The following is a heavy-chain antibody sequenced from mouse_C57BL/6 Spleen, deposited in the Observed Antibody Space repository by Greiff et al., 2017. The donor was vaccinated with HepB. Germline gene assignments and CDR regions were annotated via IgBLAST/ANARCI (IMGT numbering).Heavy chain of an antibody. V-gene: IGHV1-64*01. CDR3: ARVGDGPWFAY. J-gene: IGHJ3*01. CDR2: IHPNSGST. D-gene: IGHD2-3*01. Sequence: VQLQQPGAELVKPGASVKLSCKASGYTFTSYWMHWVKQRPGQGLEWIGMIHPNSGSTNYNEKFKSKATLTVDKSSSTAYMQLSSLTSEDSAVYYCARVGDGPWFAYWGQGTLVTVSA. CDR1: GYTFTSYW.